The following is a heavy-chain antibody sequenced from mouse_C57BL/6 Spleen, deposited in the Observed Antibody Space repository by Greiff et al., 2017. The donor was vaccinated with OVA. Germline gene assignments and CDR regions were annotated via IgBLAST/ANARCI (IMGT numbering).Heavy chain of an antibody. CDR3: TRQKGYFDY. CDR1: GYTFTDYE. Sequence: QVQLQQPGAELVRPGASVTLSCKASGYTFTDYEMHWVKQTPVHGLEWIGAIDPETGGTAYNQKFKGKAKLTADKSSSTAYMKLRCLTSEDSAVYYCTRQKGYFDYWGQGTTLTVSS. J-gene: IGHJ2*01. V-gene: IGHV1-15*01. CDR2: IDPETGGT.